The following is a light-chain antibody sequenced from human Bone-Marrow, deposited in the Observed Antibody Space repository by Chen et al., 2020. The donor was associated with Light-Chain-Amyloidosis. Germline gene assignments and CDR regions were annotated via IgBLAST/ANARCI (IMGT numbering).Light chain of an antibody. CDR3: QQANSFPSLT. Sequence: DLQMTQSPSSVSASVGDRVTITCRASQGIVSWLAWYQQKPGKASKLLIFAASNLQSGVPSRFSGSGSGTDFTLTISSLQPDDFATYYCQQANSFPSLTFGGGTIVEMK. CDR2: AAS. J-gene: IGKJ4*01. CDR1: QGIVSW. V-gene: IGKV1-12*02.